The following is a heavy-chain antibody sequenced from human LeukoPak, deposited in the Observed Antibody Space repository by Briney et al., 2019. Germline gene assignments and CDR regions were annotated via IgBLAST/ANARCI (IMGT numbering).Heavy chain of an antibody. Sequence: GGSLRLSCAASGFTFSSYEMNWVRQAPGKGLEWVSYISSSGSTIYYADSVKGRFTISRDNAKNSLSLQMNSLRAEDTAVYYCAREGWRDGFNYFDHWGQGTLVTVSS. CDR2: ISSSGSTI. CDR1: GFTFSSYE. V-gene: IGHV3-48*03. CDR3: AREGWRDGFNYFDH. J-gene: IGHJ4*02. D-gene: IGHD5-24*01.